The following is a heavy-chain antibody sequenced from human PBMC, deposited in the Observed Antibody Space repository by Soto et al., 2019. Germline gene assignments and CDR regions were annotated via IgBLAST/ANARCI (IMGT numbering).Heavy chain of an antibody. V-gene: IGHV3-48*03. J-gene: IGHJ3*01. CDR3: VKEYCTGGTCFDAFEL. CDR1: GFIFSDYE. D-gene: IGHD2-8*02. CDR2: ISDGGTTI. Sequence: EAELVESGGGLVQPGGSLTLSCAASGFIFSDYEVDWVRQAPGRGLEWISYISDGGTTIYYAASVKGRFTISRDDAKKSLYLHMNNLRVDDTAIYFCVKEYCTGGTCFDAFELWGQGTVVTVSS.